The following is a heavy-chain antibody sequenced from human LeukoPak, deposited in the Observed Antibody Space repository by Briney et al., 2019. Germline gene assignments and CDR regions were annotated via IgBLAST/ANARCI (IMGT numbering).Heavy chain of an antibody. V-gene: IGHV3-23*01. J-gene: IGHJ4*02. Sequence: GRSLRLSCAASGFTFSSYGMHWVRQAPGKGLEWVSGINSNGDDIYYADSVRGRFTISRDNSKNALYLQMDSLRAEDTAVYYCANWIGSSSRDYWGQGTLVTVSS. CDR2: INSNGDDI. D-gene: IGHD6-6*01. CDR1: GFTFSSYG. CDR3: ANWIGSSSRDY.